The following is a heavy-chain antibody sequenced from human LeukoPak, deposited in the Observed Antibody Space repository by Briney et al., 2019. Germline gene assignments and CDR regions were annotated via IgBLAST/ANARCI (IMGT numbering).Heavy chain of an antibody. J-gene: IGHJ4*02. D-gene: IGHD3-3*01. CDR2: MNPNSGNT. CDR1: GYTFTSYD. Sequence: GTSVKVSCKASGYTFTSYDINWVRQATGQGHEWMGWMNPNSGNTGYAQKFQGRVTITRNTSISTAYMELSSLRSEDTAVYYCATHYDFWSDYGYWGQGTLVTVSS. CDR3: ATHYDFWSDYGY. V-gene: IGHV1-8*03.